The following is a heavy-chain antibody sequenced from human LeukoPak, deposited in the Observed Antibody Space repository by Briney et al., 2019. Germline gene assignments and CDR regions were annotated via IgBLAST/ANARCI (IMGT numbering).Heavy chain of an antibody. CDR2: ISWNSGSI. Sequence: GRSLRLSCAASGFTFDDYAMHWVRQAPGKGLEWVSGISWNSGSIGYADSVKGRFTISRDNAKNSLYLQMNSLRAEDTALYYCAKASSGSYFRNDDAFDIWGQGIMVTVSS. CDR3: AKASSGSYFRNDDAFDI. V-gene: IGHV3-9*01. J-gene: IGHJ3*02. D-gene: IGHD3-10*01. CDR1: GFTFDDYA.